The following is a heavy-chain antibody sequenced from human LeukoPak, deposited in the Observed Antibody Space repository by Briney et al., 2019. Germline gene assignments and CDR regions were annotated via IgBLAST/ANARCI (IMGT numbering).Heavy chain of an antibody. J-gene: IGHJ3*02. CDR3: ATEDSGNHYGASAFDI. CDR1: GYTLTELS. Sequence: ASVKVSCKVSGYTLTELSMHWVRQAPGKGLEWMGGFDPDDGETIYAQKFQGRVTMTEDTSTDTAYMELSSLRSEDTAVYYCATEDSGNHYGASAFDIWGQGTMVTVSS. D-gene: IGHD4-17*01. V-gene: IGHV1-24*01. CDR2: FDPDDGET.